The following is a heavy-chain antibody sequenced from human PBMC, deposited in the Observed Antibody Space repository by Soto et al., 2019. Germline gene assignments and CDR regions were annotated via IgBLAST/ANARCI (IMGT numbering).Heavy chain of an antibody. CDR2: INHSGST. Sequence: SETLSLTCAVYGGSFSGYYWSWIRQPPGKGLEWIGEINHSGSTNYNPSLKSRVTISVDTSKNQFSLKLSSVTAADTAVYYCASRTIAAHNYYYMDVWGKGTTVTVSS. J-gene: IGHJ6*03. V-gene: IGHV4-34*01. CDR1: GGSFSGYY. D-gene: IGHD6-6*01. CDR3: ASRTIAAHNYYYMDV.